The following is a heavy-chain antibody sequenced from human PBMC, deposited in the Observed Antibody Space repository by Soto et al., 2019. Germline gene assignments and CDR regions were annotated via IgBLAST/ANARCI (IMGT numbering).Heavy chain of an antibody. J-gene: IGHJ5*02. CDR3: VRGPVYDFSIVYYTGSAP. V-gene: IGHV4-4*02. Sequence: SETLSLTCAVSGGSISSSNWWSWVRQPPGKGLEWIGYISYSGSTNYNPSLKSRVTISVDTSKNQFFLELNSVTSADTAMYYCVRGPVYDFSIVYYTGSAPGGQGTRVPVS. D-gene: IGHD3-3*01. CDR1: GGSISSSNW. CDR2: ISYSGST.